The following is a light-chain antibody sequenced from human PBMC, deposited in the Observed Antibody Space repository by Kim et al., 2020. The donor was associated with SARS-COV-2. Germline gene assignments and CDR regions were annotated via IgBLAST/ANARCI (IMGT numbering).Light chain of an antibody. Sequence: IQLTQSPSSLSASVGDRVTITCRASQGISSYLAWYQQKPEKAPKLLIYAASTLQSGVPARFSGSGSGTDFTLTISSLQPEDFATYYCQQLNSYPLTFGGGTKLEI. V-gene: IGKV1-9*01. CDR1: QGISSY. CDR3: QQLNSYPLT. J-gene: IGKJ4*01. CDR2: AAS.